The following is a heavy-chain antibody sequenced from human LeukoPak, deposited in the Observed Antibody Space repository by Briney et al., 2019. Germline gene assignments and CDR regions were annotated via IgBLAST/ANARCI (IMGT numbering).Heavy chain of an antibody. D-gene: IGHD3-9*01. V-gene: IGHV1-58*01. CDR3: AAPNTIFGEYYYYYYGMDV. Sequence: SVKVSCKASGFTFTSSAVRWVRQARGQRLEWIGWIVVGSGNTNYAQKFQERVTITRDMSTSTAYMEMSSLRSEDTAVYYCAAPNTIFGEYYYYYYGMDVWGQGTTVTVSS. CDR2: IVVGSGNT. J-gene: IGHJ6*02. CDR1: GFTFTSSA.